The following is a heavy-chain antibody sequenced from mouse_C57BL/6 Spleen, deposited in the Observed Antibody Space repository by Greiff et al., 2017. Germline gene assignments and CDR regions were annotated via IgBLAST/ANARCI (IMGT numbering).Heavy chain of an antibody. Sequence: QVQLKESGPELVKPGASVKISCKASGYAFSSSWMNWVKQRPGKGLEWIGRIYPGDGDTHYNGKFKGKATLTADNSSSTAYMQLSSRTAEESAVDYCAKKAYGSPWYFDFWGTGTTVTVSS. V-gene: IGHV1-82*01. J-gene: IGHJ1*03. CDR2: IYPGDGDT. CDR3: AKKAYGSPWYFDF. CDR1: GYAFSSSW. D-gene: IGHD1-1*01.